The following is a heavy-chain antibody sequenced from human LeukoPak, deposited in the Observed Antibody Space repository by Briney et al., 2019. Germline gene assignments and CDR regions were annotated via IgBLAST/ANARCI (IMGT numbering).Heavy chain of an antibody. CDR3: AKASVRGVIITY. D-gene: IGHD3-10*01. V-gene: IGHV4-39*07. J-gene: IGHJ4*02. CDR2: IYYSGSI. Sequence: PSETLSLTCTVSGGSISSSTYYWGWIRQPPGKGLEWIGSIYYSGSIYYNPSLKSRVTISVDTSKNQFSLKLNSVTAADTAVYYCAKASVRGVIITYWGQGTLVTVSS. CDR1: GGSISSSTYY.